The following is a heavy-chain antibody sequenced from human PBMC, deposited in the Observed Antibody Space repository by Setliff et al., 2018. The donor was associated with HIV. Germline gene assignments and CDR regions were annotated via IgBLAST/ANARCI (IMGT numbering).Heavy chain of an antibody. Sequence: PGESLKISCEGSGYSFSRYWIGWVRQMPGKGLEWMGVIYPGDSSSKYSPSFQGQVTISVDTSISTAYLQWNSLKASDTARYYCARHLIHTYGYGAFDFWGRGTLVTVSS. CDR1: GYSFSRYW. D-gene: IGHD5-18*01. CDR3: ARHLIHTYGYGAFDF. CDR2: IYPGDSSS. J-gene: IGHJ4*02. V-gene: IGHV5-51*01.